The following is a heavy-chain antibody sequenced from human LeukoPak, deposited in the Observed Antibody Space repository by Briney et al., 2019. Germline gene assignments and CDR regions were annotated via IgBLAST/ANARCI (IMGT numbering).Heavy chain of an antibody. CDR3: AKGDKWGVSTPYYFDY. CDR1: GYIFSKNA. D-gene: IGHD3-3*01. CDR2: IDASGRYI. V-gene: IGHV3-21*04. Sequence: PGGSLRLSCTAPGYIFSKNAMNWVRQAPGKGLEWVASIDASGRYIYYGDSVKGRFTISKDNAQNSLYLQMNSLRAEDTAVYYCAKGDKWGVSTPYYFDYWGQGTLVTVSS. J-gene: IGHJ4*02.